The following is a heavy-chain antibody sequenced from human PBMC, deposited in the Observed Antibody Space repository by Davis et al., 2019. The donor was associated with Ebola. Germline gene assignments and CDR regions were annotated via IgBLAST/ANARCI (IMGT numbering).Heavy chain of an antibody. Sequence: ASVKVSCKASGYTFTSYGISWVRQAPGQGLEWMGWISAYNGNTNYAQKLQGRVTMTTDTSTSTAYMELRSLRSDDTAVYYCARDRRRVVPAAIPGDYYGMDVWGQGTTVTVSS. CDR3: ARDRRRVVPAAIPGDYYGMDV. D-gene: IGHD2-2*02. CDR1: GYTFTSYG. J-gene: IGHJ6*02. CDR2: ISAYNGNT. V-gene: IGHV1-18*01.